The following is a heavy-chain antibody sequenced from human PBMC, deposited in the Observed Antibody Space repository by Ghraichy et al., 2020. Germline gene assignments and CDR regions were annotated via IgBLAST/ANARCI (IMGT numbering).Heavy chain of an antibody. D-gene: IGHD6-13*01. CDR3: AGGQYSSSWYNWFDP. Sequence: SETLSLTCAVYGGSFSGYYWSWIRQPPGKGLEWIGEINHSGSTNYNPSLKSRVTISVDTSKNQFSLKLSSVTAADTAVYYCAGGQYSSSWYNWFDPWGQGTLVTVSS. CDR1: GGSFSGYY. CDR2: INHSGST. V-gene: IGHV4-34*01. J-gene: IGHJ5*02.